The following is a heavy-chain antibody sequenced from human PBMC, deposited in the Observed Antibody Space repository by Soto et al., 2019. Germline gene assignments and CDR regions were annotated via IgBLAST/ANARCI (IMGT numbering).Heavy chain of an antibody. CDR2: INPSGGST. V-gene: IGHV1-46*01. Sequence: QVQLVQSGAEVKKPGASVKVSCKASGYTFTSYYMHWVRQAPGQGLEWMGIINPSGGSTSYAQKFQGGVTMTRDTSTSTDDMELSSLRSDDTAGYYCARALRVQLWLYGYWGQGTLVTVSS. CDR1: GYTFTSYY. J-gene: IGHJ4*02. D-gene: IGHD5-18*01. CDR3: ARALRVQLWLYGY.